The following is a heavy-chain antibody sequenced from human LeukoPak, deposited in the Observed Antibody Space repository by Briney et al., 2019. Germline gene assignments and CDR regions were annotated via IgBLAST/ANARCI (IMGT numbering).Heavy chain of an antibody. CDR1: GFTFSSYG. V-gene: IGHV3-33*01. J-gene: IGHJ4*02. D-gene: IGHD3-10*01. Sequence: QAGGSLRLSCAASGFTFSSYGMHWVRQAPGKGLEWVAVIRYDGSNKYYADSVKGRFTISRDNSKNTLCLQMNSLRAEDTAVYYCARAMVPRTWYYFDYWGQGTLVTVSS. CDR3: ARAMVPRTWYYFDY. CDR2: IRYDGSNK.